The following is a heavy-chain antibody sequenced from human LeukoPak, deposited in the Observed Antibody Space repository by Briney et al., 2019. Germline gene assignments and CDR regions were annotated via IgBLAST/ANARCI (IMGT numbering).Heavy chain of an antibody. CDR1: GGTFSSYA. D-gene: IGHD3-16*02. J-gene: IGHJ6*02. Sequence: SVKVSFKASGGTFSSYAISWVRQAPGQGLEWMGGIIPIFGTANYAQKFQGRVTITADESTSTAYMELSSLRSEDTAVYYCARGLYDWRYYGMDVWGQGTTVTVSS. CDR2: IIPIFGTA. CDR3: ARGLYDWRYYGMDV. V-gene: IGHV1-69*13.